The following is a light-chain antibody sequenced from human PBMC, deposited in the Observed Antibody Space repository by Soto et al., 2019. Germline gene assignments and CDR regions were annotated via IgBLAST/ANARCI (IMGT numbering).Light chain of an antibody. J-gene: IGLJ3*02. CDR3: AAWDDSLSGWV. V-gene: IGLV1-47*01. CDR2: RDI. Sequence: QSVLTQPPSASGTPGQRVTISCSGSRSNIGSNHVYWYQHLPGTAPKLLMYRDILRPSGVPDRFSASKSGTSASLAISGLRSDDEADYYCAAWDDSLSGWVFGGGTKLTVL. CDR1: RSNIGSNH.